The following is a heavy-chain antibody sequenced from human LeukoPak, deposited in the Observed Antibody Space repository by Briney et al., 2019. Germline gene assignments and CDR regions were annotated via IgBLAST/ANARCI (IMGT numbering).Heavy chain of an antibody. CDR2: IYSDGST. J-gene: IGHJ4*02. V-gene: IGHV3-66*01. D-gene: IGHD1-26*01. CDR1: GFTVSSSY. Sequence: GGSLRLSCAVSGFTVSSSYMSWVRQAPEGKGLEWVSVIYSDGSTYYADSVKGRFTISRDISKNMLFLQMNSLRAEDTGLYYCTRETGATDSWGQGALVAVSS. CDR3: TRETGATDS.